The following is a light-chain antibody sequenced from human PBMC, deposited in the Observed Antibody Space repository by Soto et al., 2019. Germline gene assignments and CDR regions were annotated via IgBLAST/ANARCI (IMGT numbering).Light chain of an antibody. V-gene: IGKV3-15*01. CDR3: QQYNNWPPT. CDR2: GAS. Sequence: EIGMTKSQATRPWSQGEEATPSGRAGKRVSSNLAWYQQKPGQAPRPLTYGASTRATGIPARFSGSGSGTEFTLTISSLQSEDFAVYYCQQYNNWPPTFGQGTKVEIK. J-gene: IGKJ1*01. CDR1: KRVSSN.